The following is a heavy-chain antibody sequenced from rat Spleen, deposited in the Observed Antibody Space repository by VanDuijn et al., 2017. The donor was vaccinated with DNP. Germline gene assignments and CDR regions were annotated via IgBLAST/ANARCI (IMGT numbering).Heavy chain of an antibody. Sequence: EVQLVESGGGLVQPGRSLKLSCAASGFTFSDHNMAWVRQAPKKDLEWVATIIYDGGITNYGDSVKGRFTISRDNAKSTLYLQMDSLRSEDTATYYCVTSPGPNWFAHWGQGTLVTVSS. CDR1: GFTFSDHN. CDR3: VTSPGPNWFAH. V-gene: IGHV5-7*01. CDR2: IIYDGGIT. J-gene: IGHJ3*01. D-gene: IGHD1-4*01.